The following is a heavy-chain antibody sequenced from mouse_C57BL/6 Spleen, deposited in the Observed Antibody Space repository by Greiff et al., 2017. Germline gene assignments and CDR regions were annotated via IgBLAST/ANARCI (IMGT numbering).Heavy chain of an antibody. V-gene: IGHV1-15*01. Sequence: VQLKQSGAELVRPGASVTLSCKASGYTFTDYEMHWVKQTPVHGLEWIGAIDPETGGTAYNQKFKGKAILTADKSSSTAYMELRSLTSEDSAVYYCTRVGYYGSSLFDYWGQGTTLTVSS. CDR2: IDPETGGT. J-gene: IGHJ2*01. D-gene: IGHD1-1*01. CDR3: TRVGYYGSSLFDY. CDR1: GYTFTDYE.